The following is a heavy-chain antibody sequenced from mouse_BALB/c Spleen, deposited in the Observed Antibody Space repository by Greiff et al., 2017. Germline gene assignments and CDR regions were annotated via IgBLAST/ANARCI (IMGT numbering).Heavy chain of an antibody. J-gene: IGHJ4*01. V-gene: IGHV5-6-5*01. CDR2: ISSGGST. D-gene: IGHD2-4*01. CDR3: ARGGGITKGYAMDY. Sequence: EVNVVESGGGLVKPGGSLKLSCAASGFTFSSYAMSWVRQTPEKRLEWVASISSGGSTYYPDSVKGRFTISRDNARNILYLQMSSLRSEDTAMYYCARGGGITKGYAMDYWGQGTSVTVSS. CDR1: GFTFSSYA.